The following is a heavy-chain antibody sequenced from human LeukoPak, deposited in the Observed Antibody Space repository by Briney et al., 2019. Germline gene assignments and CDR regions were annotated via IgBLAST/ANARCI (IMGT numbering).Heavy chain of an antibody. V-gene: IGHV4-59*01. Sequence: SAPLSLTCSVSGGSIITYYWSWIRQPPGKGLEWIGYIYYSGSTDYNPSLQRRVTISVDTSKNQFSLKLSSVPAADTAVYYCARDTGSGGYYPDAFDIWGQGTMVTVSS. CDR2: IYYSGST. CDR1: GGSIITYY. CDR3: ARDTGSGGYYPDAFDI. J-gene: IGHJ3*02. D-gene: IGHD3-22*01.